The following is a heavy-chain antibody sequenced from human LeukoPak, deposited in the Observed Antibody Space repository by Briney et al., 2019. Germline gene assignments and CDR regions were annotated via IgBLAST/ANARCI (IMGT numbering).Heavy chain of an antibody. V-gene: IGHV3-7*04. CDR2: IKFDESEK. J-gene: IGHJ4*02. CDR1: RFTFSDYW. Sequence: GGSLRLSCAASRFTFSDYWMSWVRQAPGKGLEWVASIKFDESEKHYMDSVKGRFTISRDSAKSSLYLQMNSLRAEDTAVYCCARVTTNGYFEYWGQGSLVTVSP. CDR3: ARVTTNGYFEY. D-gene: IGHD1-1*01.